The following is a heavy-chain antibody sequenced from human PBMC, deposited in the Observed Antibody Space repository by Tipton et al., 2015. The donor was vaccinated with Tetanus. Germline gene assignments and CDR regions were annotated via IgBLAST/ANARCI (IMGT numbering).Heavy chain of an antibody. Sequence: TLSLTCTVSGGSISSSGYSWRWIRQPPGKGLECIGYIFRTGSTTYNPSLKSRVSISVDTSKNQFSLTLNSVTAADTAVYYCARGRNWGTDYWGQGILVTVSS. CDR3: ARGRNWGTDY. D-gene: IGHD7-27*01. CDR1: GGSISSSGYS. V-gene: IGHV4-30-2*01. CDR2: IFRTGST. J-gene: IGHJ4*02.